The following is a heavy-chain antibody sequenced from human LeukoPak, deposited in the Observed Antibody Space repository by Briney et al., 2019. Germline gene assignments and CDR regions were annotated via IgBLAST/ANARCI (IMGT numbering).Heavy chain of an antibody. J-gene: IGHJ4*02. D-gene: IGHD3-9*01. Sequence: ASVKVSCKASGYTFTSYAMHWVRQAPGQRLEWMGWSNAGNGNTKYSQEFQGRVTITRDTSASTAYMELSSLRSEDMAVYYCAREYYDILTGHRYFDYWGQGTLVTVSS. CDR1: GYTFTSYA. CDR3: AREYYDILTGHRYFDY. V-gene: IGHV1-3*02. CDR2: SNAGNGNT.